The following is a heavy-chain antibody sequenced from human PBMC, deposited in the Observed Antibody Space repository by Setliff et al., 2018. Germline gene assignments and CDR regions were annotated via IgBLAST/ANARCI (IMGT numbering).Heavy chain of an antibody. Sequence: GGSLRLSCEVSGIPFKNAWVDWVRQAPGKGLEWVGRSKSKLDGGTADYGAPVKGRFTLSRDDSQSKLYLQMNSLRAEDTAVYYCAKDRRPTIAVAGTLLNGYFDYWGQGTLVTVSS. CDR1: GIPFKNAW. D-gene: IGHD6-19*01. CDR2: SKSKLDGGTA. CDR3: AKDRRPTIAVAGTLLNGYFDY. J-gene: IGHJ4*02. V-gene: IGHV3-15*01.